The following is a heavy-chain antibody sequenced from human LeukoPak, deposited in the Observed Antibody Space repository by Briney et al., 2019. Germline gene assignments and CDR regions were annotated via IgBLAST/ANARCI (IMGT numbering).Heavy chain of an antibody. V-gene: IGHV4-4*02. CDR3: ARGPNKYLGWYYFDY. D-gene: IGHD2/OR15-2a*01. CDR2: IYHSGST. CDR1: GGSISSSNW. Sequence: SETLSLTCAVSGGSISSSNWWSWVRQPPGKGLEWIGEIYHSGSTNYNPSLKSRVTISVDKSKNQFSLKLSSVTAADTAVYYCARGPNKYLGWYYFDYWGQGTLVTVSS. J-gene: IGHJ4*02.